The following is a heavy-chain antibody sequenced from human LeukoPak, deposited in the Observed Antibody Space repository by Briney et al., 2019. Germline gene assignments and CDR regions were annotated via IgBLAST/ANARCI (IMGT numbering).Heavy chain of an antibody. Sequence: ASVKVSCTASGYTFTGYYMHWVRQAPGQGLEWMGWINPNSGGTNYAQKFQGRVTMTRDTSISTSYMELSRLRSDDTAVYYCARVFGYCSSTSCLGYWGQGTLVTVSS. D-gene: IGHD2-2*03. CDR2: INPNSGGT. CDR3: ARVFGYCSSTSCLGY. CDR1: GYTFTGYY. V-gene: IGHV1-2*02. J-gene: IGHJ4*02.